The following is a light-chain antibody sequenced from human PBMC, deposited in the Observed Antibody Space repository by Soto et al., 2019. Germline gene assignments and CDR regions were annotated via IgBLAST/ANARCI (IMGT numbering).Light chain of an antibody. J-gene: IGKJ5*01. CDR3: QQYVSAPIT. CDR2: AAS. CDR1: QSVSSSY. V-gene: IGKV3-20*01. Sequence: EIVLTQSPGTLSLSPWERATLSCRASQSVSSSYLAWYQQKPGQAPRLLIYAASSRATGVPVSFSGSGSGTDFTLTISRLEPEDFAVYYCQQYVSAPITFGQGTRLEIK.